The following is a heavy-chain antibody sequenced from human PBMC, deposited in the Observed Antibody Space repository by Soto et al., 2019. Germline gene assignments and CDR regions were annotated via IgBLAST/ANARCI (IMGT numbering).Heavy chain of an antibody. CDR2: VSHSGNT. V-gene: IGHV4-34*02. J-gene: IGHJ4*02. CDR3: ARAKFESTGWHQFDI. CDR1: GGSFTGHF. Sequence: QVHLEQRGAGLLKPSETLSLTCTVSGGSFTGHFLSWVRQPPGKGLEWLGEVSHSGNTKYYPSLRSRVTLSVDSSKNQISLALNSVTAADTAVYYCARAKFESTGWHQFDIWGQGTLVTVSS. D-gene: IGHD7-27*01.